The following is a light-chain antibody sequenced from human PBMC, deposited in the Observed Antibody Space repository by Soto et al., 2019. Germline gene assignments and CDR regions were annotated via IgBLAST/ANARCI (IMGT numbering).Light chain of an antibody. J-gene: IGKJ4*01. CDR1: QDISKY. Sequence: VQMTQSPSSLSASVGDRVTITFQASQDISKYLNWYQQKPGKAPKLLIYDVFNLETGVPSRFSGSGSVTHFTFTISSLQPEDVATYYCQQYESLPTFGGGTKVDIK. CDR2: DVF. CDR3: QQYESLPT. V-gene: IGKV1-33*01.